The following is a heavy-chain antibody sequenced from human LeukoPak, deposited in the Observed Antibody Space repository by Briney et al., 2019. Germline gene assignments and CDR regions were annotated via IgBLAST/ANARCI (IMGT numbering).Heavy chain of an antibody. J-gene: IGHJ6*03. CDR3: ARRGPSRVRGYYYYMDV. CDR1: GFTFSSYE. CDR2: IYYSGST. V-gene: IGHV4-59*12. D-gene: IGHD3-16*01. Sequence: MPGGSLRLSCAASGFTFSSYEMNWVRQAPGKGLEWIGYIYYSGSTNYNPSLKSRVTISVDTSKNQFSLKLSSVTAADTAVYYCARRGPSRVRGYYYYMDVWGKGTTVTISS.